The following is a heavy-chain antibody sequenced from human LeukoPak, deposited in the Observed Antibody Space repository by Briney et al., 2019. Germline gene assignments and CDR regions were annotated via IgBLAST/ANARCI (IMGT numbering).Heavy chain of an antibody. CDR3: AREGREITGTAFDY. D-gene: IGHD1-7*01. CDR1: GFTFSSYS. Sequence: PGGSLRLSCAASGFTFSSYSMNWVRQAPGKGLEWVSVIYSGGSTYYADSVKGRFTISRDNSKNTLYLQMNSLRAEDTAVYYCAREGREITGTAFDYWGQGTLVTVSS. CDR2: IYSGGST. V-gene: IGHV3-66*01. J-gene: IGHJ4*02.